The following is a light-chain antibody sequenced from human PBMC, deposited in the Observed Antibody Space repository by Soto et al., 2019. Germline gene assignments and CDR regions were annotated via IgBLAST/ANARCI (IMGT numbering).Light chain of an antibody. CDR3: QSYDSSLSGSV. V-gene: IGLV1-40*01. Sequence: QAVLTQPPSVSGAPGQRVTISCTGSSSNIGAGYDVHWYQQVPGTAPKLLIYVNTNRPSGVPDRFSGSKYGTSASLAITGLQAEDEADYYCQSYDSSLSGSVFGGGTKLTVL. CDR2: VNT. J-gene: IGLJ2*01. CDR1: SSNIGAGYD.